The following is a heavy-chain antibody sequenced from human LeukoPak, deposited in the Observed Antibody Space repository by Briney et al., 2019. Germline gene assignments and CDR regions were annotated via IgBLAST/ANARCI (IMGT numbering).Heavy chain of an antibody. V-gene: IGHV4-34*01. Sequence: SETLSLTCAVYGGPFSGYYWSWIRQPPGKGLEWIGEINHSGSTNYNPSLKSRVTISVDTSKNQFSLKLSSVTAADTAVYYCARGGLIPHDYGDPFDYWGQGTLVTVSS. J-gene: IGHJ4*02. D-gene: IGHD4-17*01. CDR1: GGPFSGYY. CDR3: ARGGLIPHDYGDPFDY. CDR2: INHSGST.